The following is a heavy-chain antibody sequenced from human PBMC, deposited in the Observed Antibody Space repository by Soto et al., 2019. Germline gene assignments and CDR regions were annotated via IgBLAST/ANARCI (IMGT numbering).Heavy chain of an antibody. CDR3: ARSSGGNFGIILEGTNWFAP. CDR2: INPHGGST. J-gene: IGHJ5*02. Sequence: ASVKVSCKAPRDTFTSYYINWVRQAPGQGLEGMGVINPHGGSTAYAQKFKGRVTLTRDTSASTVYMEVSSLTSEDTAMYYCARSSGGNFGIILEGTNWFAPWGPGPPVTVSS. CDR1: RDTFTSYY. V-gene: IGHV1-46*01. D-gene: IGHD3-16*01.